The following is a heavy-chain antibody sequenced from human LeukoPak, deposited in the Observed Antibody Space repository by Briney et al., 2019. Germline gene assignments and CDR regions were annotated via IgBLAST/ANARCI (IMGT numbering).Heavy chain of an antibody. D-gene: IGHD6-13*01. V-gene: IGHV3-21*06. CDR2: ISGDGRYI. CDR1: GFTFSDYS. J-gene: IGHJ4*02. CDR3: ARGPFSSSWSEFDY. Sequence: PGGSLTLSCAASGFTFSDYSLNWVRQAPGKGLEWVSCISGDGRYIYYADSLKGRSTISRDNAQNSLYLHMNNLRAEDTAVYYCARGPFSSSWSEFDYWAREPWSPSPQ.